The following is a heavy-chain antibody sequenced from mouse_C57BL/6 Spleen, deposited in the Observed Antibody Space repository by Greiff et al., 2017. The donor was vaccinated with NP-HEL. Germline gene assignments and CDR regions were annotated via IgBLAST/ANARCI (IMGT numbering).Heavy chain of an antibody. Sequence: QVQLQQPGAELVKPGASVKMSCKASGYTFTSYWITWVKQRPGQGLEWIGDIYPGSGSTNYNEKFKSKATLTVYTSSSTAYMQLSSLTSEDSAVYYCARGIGNYAMDYWGQGTSVTVSS. CDR2: IYPGSGST. CDR1: GYTFTSYW. J-gene: IGHJ4*01. V-gene: IGHV1-55*01. CDR3: ARGIGNYAMDY.